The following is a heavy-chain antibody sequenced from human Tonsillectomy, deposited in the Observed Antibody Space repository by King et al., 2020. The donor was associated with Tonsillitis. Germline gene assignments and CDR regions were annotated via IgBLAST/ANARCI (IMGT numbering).Heavy chain of an antibody. CDR3: ARGGGTIFGVIVADSYYYYMDV. CDR2: INHSGGT. CDR1: GGSFSGYY. J-gene: IGHJ6*03. Sequence: VQLQQWGARLLKPSETLSLTCAVFGGSFSGYYWTWIRQPPGKGLEWIGEINHSGGTNYNPSLKSRVTISVDTSKNQLSLTLSSVTAADTAVYYCARGGGTIFGVIVADSYYYYMDVWGKGTTVTVSS. D-gene: IGHD3-3*01. V-gene: IGHV4-34*01.